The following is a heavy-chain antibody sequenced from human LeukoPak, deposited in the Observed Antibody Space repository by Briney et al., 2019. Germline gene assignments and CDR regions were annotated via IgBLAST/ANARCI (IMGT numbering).Heavy chain of an antibody. CDR3: ARRYSSSYPLDY. CDR2: INPSGGST. D-gene: IGHD6-6*01. CDR1: GYTFASYY. V-gene: IGHV1-46*01. Sequence: ASVKVSCKASGYTFASYYMHWVRQAPGQGLECMGIINPSGGSTSYAQKFQGRVTMTRDTSTSTVYMELSSLRSEDTAVYYCARRYSSSYPLDYWGQGTLVTVSS. J-gene: IGHJ4*02.